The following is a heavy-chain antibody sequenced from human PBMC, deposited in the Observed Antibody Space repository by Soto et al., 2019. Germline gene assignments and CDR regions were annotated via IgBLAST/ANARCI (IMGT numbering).Heavy chain of an antibody. V-gene: IGHV4-59*01. Sequence: SETLSLTCTVSGDSISTYYWSWIRQAPGKGLQWIGYTFYSGGTAYNPSLKSRVTMSLDMSKKQISLNLSSLTTADTATYLRARLQLVHKVIDYWGQGTMVTVSS. CDR2: TFYSGGT. CDR3: ARLQLVHKVIDY. J-gene: IGHJ4*02. CDR1: GDSISTYY. D-gene: IGHD1-1*01.